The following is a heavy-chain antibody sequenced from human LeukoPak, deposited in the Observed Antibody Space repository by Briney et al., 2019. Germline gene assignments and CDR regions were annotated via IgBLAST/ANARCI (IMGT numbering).Heavy chain of an antibody. V-gene: IGHV3-23*01. CDR3: ARDLEQWLVLGGLFDY. Sequence: GGSLRLSCAASGFTFSSYAMSWVRQAPGKGLEWVSAISGSGGSTYYADSVKGRFTISRDNSKNTLYLQMNSLRAEDTAVYYCARDLEQWLVLGGLFDYWGQGTLVTVSS. CDR1: GFTFSSYA. CDR2: ISGSGGST. D-gene: IGHD6-19*01. J-gene: IGHJ4*02.